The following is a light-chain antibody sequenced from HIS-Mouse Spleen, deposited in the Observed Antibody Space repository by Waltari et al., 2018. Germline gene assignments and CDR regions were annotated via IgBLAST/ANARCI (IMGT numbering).Light chain of an antibody. CDR2: WAY. Sequence: DIVMTQSPDSLAVSLGERATINCKSSQSVLYSSNNKNYLAWYQQKPRQPPKLLIYWAYTRESGVPDRFSGSGSGTDFTLTISSLQAEYVAVYYCQQYYSTPYTFGQGTKLEIK. J-gene: IGKJ2*01. CDR3: QQYYSTPYT. V-gene: IGKV4-1*01. CDR1: QSVLYSSNNKNY.